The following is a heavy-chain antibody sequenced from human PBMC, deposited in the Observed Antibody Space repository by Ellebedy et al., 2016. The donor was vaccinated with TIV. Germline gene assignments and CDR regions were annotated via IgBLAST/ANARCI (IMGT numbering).Heavy chain of an antibody. CDR1: GFTFNSYW. CDR2: INQDGSRI. CDR3: VRDGAYGDYSPGYYGMDV. D-gene: IGHD3-22*01. J-gene: IGHJ6*02. V-gene: IGHV3-7*03. Sequence: GESLKISCAASGFTFNSYWMSWVRQAPGKGLEWVANINQDGSRIYYVDSVKGRFTISRDNAKNSVYLRMNTLRVEDTAVYNCVRDGAYGDYSPGYYGMDVWGQGTTVTVSS.